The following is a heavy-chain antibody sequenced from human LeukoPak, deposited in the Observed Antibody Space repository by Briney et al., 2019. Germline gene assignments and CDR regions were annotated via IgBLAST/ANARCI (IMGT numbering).Heavy chain of an antibody. CDR2: INHSGST. J-gene: IGHJ4*02. CDR1: GGSFSGFY. Sequence: PSETLSLTCAVYGGSFSGFYWSWIRQPPGKGLEWIGEINHSGSTNYNPSLKSRVTISVDTSKNQFSLKLSSVTAADTAVDYCAREPTYYYDSSGSDYWGQGTLVTVSS. V-gene: IGHV4-34*01. D-gene: IGHD3-22*01. CDR3: AREPTYYYDSSGSDY.